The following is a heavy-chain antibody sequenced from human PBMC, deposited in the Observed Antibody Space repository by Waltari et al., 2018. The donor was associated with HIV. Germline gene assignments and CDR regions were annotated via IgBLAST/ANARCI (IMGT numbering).Heavy chain of an antibody. J-gene: IGHJ5*01. CDR2: IWFDASNK. CDR1: GFTFSYYG. D-gene: IGHD4-17*01. CDR3: ARGDGDYDNWFDS. V-gene: IGHV3-33*01. Sequence: QVQVVESGGGVVQPGRSLRLSCAASGFTFSYYGMHWVRQAPGKGLEWVAVIWFDASNKYYADSGKGRFTISRDNSKNTLYLQMNSLRVEDTAVYYCARGDGDYDNWFDSWGQGTLVTVSS.